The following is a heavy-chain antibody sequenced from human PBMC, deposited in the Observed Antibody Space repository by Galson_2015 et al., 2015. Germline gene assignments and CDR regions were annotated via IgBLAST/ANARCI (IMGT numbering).Heavy chain of an antibody. CDR3: ARASAGYYYDSSGYVDAFDI. Sequence: SVKVSCKASGGTFSSYAISWVRQAPGQGLEWMGGIIPIFGIANYAQKFQGRVTITADKSTSTAYMELSSLRSEDTAVYYCARASAGYYYDSSGYVDAFDIWGQGTMVTVSS. J-gene: IGHJ3*02. CDR1: GGTFSSYA. CDR2: IIPIFGIA. V-gene: IGHV1-69*10. D-gene: IGHD3-22*01.